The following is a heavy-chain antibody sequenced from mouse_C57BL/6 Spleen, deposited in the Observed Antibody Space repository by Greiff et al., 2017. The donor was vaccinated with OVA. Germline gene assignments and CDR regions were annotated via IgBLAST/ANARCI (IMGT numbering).Heavy chain of an antibody. D-gene: IGHD1-1*01. CDR1: GFSLTSYG. Sequence: VMLVESGPGLVQPSQSLSITCTVSGFSLTSYGVHWVRQSPGKGLEWLGVIWSGGSTDYNAAFISRLSISKDNSKSQVFFKMSSLQADDTAIYYCARSPPTGVAKDWYFDVWGTGTTVTVSS. V-gene: IGHV2-2*01. CDR3: ARSPPTGVAKDWYFDV. CDR2: IWSGGST. J-gene: IGHJ1*03.